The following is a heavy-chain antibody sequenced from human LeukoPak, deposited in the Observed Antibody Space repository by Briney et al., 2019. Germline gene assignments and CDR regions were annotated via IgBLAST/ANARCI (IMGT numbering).Heavy chain of an antibody. V-gene: IGHV1-18*01. Sequence: ASVKVSCNGSGYTFTSYGISWVRQPPGQGLEWMGCISAYNGNTNYEQKLQGRVTMSTDTSTSTAYKELRNLSSDDTDVYYYARAGSYDILTYYYYGMDVWGQGTTVTVSS. J-gene: IGHJ6*02. CDR3: ARAGSYDILTYYYYGMDV. CDR1: GYTFTSYG. CDR2: ISAYNGNT. D-gene: IGHD3-9*01.